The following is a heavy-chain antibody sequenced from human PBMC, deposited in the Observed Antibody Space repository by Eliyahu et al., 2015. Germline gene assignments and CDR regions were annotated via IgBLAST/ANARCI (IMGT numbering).Heavy chain of an antibody. Sequence: VQLVESGGGLVKPGGSLRLSCAXSGFTFSSYSMNWVRQAPGKGLEWVSSISSSSSYIYYADSVKGRFTISRDNAKNSLYLQMNSLRAEDTAVYYCARDKDPTEAYFDYWGQGTLVTVSS. CDR2: ISSSSSYI. CDR3: ARDKDPTEAYFDY. CDR1: GFTFSSYS. J-gene: IGHJ4*02. V-gene: IGHV3-21*01.